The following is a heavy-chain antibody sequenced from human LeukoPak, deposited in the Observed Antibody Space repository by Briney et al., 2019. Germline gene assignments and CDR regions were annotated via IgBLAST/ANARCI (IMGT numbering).Heavy chain of an antibody. CDR1: GYSISSDY. D-gene: IGHD6-19*01. CDR3: ARLAGAYYYMDV. CDR2: IYHSGST. V-gene: IGHV4-38-2*02. J-gene: IGHJ6*03. Sequence: SETLSLTCTVSGYSISSDYWGWIRQPPGKGLEWIGSIYHSGSTYYNPSLKSRVTISVDTSKNQFSLKLSSVTAADTAVYYCARLAGAYYYMDVWGKGTTVTVSS.